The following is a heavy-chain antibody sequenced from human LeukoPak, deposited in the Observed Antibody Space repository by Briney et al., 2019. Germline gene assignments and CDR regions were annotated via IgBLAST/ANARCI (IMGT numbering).Heavy chain of an antibody. CDR1: GGSISSSSYY. CDR3: ARPQGYQLLDFEY. Sequence: SETLSLPCTVSGGSISSSSYYWPWIRQPPGKGLEWIGSIYYSGSTYYNPSLKSRVTISVDTCKNQFSLKLSSVAAADTAVYYCARPQGYQLLDFEYWGQGTLVTVSS. V-gene: IGHV4-39*01. CDR2: IYYSGST. D-gene: IGHD2-2*01. J-gene: IGHJ4*02.